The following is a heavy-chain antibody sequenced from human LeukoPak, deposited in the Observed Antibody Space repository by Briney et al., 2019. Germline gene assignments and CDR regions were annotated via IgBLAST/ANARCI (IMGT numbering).Heavy chain of an antibody. V-gene: IGHV1-2*02. Sequence: ASVNVSCKASVYTFTGYYMHWVRQAPGQGLEWMGWINPNSGGTNYAQKFQGRVTMTRDTSISTAYMELSRLRSDDTAVYYCASGVLRFLEWLPPYYYYGMDVWGQGTTVTVSS. CDR1: VYTFTGYY. D-gene: IGHD3-3*01. CDR2: INPNSGGT. CDR3: ASGVLRFLEWLPPYYYYGMDV. J-gene: IGHJ6*02.